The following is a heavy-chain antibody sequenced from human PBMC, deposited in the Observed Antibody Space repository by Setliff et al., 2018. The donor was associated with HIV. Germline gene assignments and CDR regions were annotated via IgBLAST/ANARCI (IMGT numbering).Heavy chain of an antibody. CDR3: ASHAPYTSSWDAAAFDI. V-gene: IGHV4-59*01. CDR2: ITYSGST. Sequence: PSETLSLTCTVSGGSISGYYWSWIRQPPGKGLEWIGYITYSGSTKYNPSLKSRVTISIDTSKNQFSLKLSSVTPADTAVYYCASHAPYTSSWDAAAFDIWGQGTMVTVSS. J-gene: IGHJ3*02. CDR1: GGSISGYY. D-gene: IGHD6-13*01.